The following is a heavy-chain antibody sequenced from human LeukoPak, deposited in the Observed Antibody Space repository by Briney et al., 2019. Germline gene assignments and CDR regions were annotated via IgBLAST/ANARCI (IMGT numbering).Heavy chain of an antibody. Sequence: SETLSLTCTVPDGSISGYYWSWIRQPPGKGLEWIGYINYVGGTNYNPSLRSRVTSSRDTSKNQFSLKLRSVTAADTAVYFCARLGYGSGTPYYYFYMDAWGSGTTVTVSS. V-gene: IGHV4-59*01. CDR3: ARLGYGSGTPYYYFYMDA. D-gene: IGHD3-10*01. J-gene: IGHJ6*03. CDR1: DGSISGYY. CDR2: INYVGGT.